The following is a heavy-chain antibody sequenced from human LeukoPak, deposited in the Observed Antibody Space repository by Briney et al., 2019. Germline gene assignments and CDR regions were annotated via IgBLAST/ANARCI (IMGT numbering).Heavy chain of an antibody. J-gene: IGHJ4*02. D-gene: IGHD6-19*01. CDR2: LYSGGNT. CDR1: GFTVSTKY. CDR3: ATSTGWPGFDF. Sequence: GGSLRLSCAASGFTVSTKYMAWVRQAPGKGLEWVSVLYSGGNTYYADSVKGRFSISRDNSKNTLYLQMNSLRAEDTAVYYCATSTGWPGFDFWGQGTLVTVSS. V-gene: IGHV3-66*01.